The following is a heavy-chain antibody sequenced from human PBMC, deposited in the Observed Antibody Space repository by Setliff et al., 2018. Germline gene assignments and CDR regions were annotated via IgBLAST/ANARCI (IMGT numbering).Heavy chain of an antibody. V-gene: IGHV4-61*09. CDR3: ARGLGVWLMGWFDP. Sequence: PSETLSLTCTVSGGSISSGSYYWSWIRQPAGKGLEWIGHIYTSGSTNYNPSLKSRVTISVDTSKKQLSLKLSSVTAADTAVYYCARGLGVWLMGWFDPWGQGTLVTVSS. D-gene: IGHD5-18*01. J-gene: IGHJ5*02. CDR1: GGSISSGSYY. CDR2: IYTSGST.